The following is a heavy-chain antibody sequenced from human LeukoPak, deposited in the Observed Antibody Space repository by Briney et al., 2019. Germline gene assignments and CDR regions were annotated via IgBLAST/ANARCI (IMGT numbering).Heavy chain of an antibody. V-gene: IGHV6-1*01. D-gene: IGHD1-14*01. CDR2: TYYGSKWSN. J-gene: IGHJ4*02. CDR1: GDSVSSSGVA. CDR3: TRGRNSAFDY. Sequence: SQTLSLTYAISGDSVSSSGVAWNWIRQSPSRGLEWLGRTYYGSKWSNDYALSVKSRITINPDTSKNQFSLQLSSVTPEDTAVYYCTRGRNSAFDYWGQGTLVTVSS.